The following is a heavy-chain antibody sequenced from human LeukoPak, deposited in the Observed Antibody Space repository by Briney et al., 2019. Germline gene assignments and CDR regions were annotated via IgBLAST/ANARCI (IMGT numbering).Heavy chain of an antibody. Sequence: SQTLSLTCTVSGGSISDGGYFWNWIRQPAGKGLEWIGRIYMSGSTKYNSSLKSRVIISVDTPKNQFSLKLNSVTAADTAVYYCARGQGYTSAWYGDWGQGTLVAVSS. D-gene: IGHD6-19*01. J-gene: IGHJ4*02. V-gene: IGHV4-61*02. CDR3: ARGQGYTSAWYGD. CDR1: GGSISDGGYF. CDR2: IYMSGST.